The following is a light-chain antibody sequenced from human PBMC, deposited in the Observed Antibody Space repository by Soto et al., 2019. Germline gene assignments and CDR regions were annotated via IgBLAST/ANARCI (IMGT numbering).Light chain of an antibody. CDR3: SSYSSTSTRRL. V-gene: IGLV2-14*03. Sequence: QSVLTQPASVSGSPGQSITIPCTGTSNDIGGYNYVSWYQQFPGKAPKLIIYDVTNRPSGVSFRFSGSKSGNTASLTISGLQAEDEAGYHCSSYSSTSTRRLFGGGTKVTVL. J-gene: IGLJ1*01. CDR2: DVT. CDR1: SNDIGGYNY.